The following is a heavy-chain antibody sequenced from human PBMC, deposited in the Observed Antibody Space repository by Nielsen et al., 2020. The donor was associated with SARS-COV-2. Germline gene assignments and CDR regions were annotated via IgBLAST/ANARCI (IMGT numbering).Heavy chain of an antibody. CDR2: IYSGGST. J-gene: IGHJ3*01. D-gene: IGHD3-10*01. Sequence: GESLKISCAASGFTVSSNYMSWVRQAPGKGLEWVSVIYSGGSTYYADSVKGRFSISRDNSKNTLYLQMHSLRVEDPAVYYCAKDGVVRGDALDLWGQGTMVTVSS. CDR1: GFTVSSNY. V-gene: IGHV3-53*01. CDR3: AKDGVVRGDALDL.